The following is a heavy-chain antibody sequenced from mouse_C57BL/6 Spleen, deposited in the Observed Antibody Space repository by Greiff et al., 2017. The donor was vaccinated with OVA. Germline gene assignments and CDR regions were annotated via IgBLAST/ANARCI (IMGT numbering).Heavy chain of an antibody. Sequence: EVQLQQSGPELVKPGASVKMSCKASGYTFTDYNMHWVKQSHGKSLEWIGYINPNNGGTSYNQKFKGKATLTVNKSSSTAYMELRSLTSEDSAVYYCATDDDGVKYFDVWGTGTTVTVSS. J-gene: IGHJ1*03. CDR3: ATDDDGVKYFDV. D-gene: IGHD2-4*01. CDR2: INPNNGGT. V-gene: IGHV1-22*01. CDR1: GYTFTDYN.